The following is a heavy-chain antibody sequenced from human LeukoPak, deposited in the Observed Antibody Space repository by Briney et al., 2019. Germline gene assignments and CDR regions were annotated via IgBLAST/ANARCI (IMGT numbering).Heavy chain of an antibody. Sequence: GASVTVSCKASGYTFTSYDINWVRQATGQGLEGMGWMNPNSGNTGYAQKFQGRVTMTRNTSISTAYMELSSLRSEDTAVYYCARGTTVTPTYYYYYYMDVWGKGTTVTISS. CDR3: ARGTTVTPTYYYYYYMDV. J-gene: IGHJ6*03. CDR1: GYTFTSYD. D-gene: IGHD4-17*01. V-gene: IGHV1-8*01. CDR2: MNPNSGNT.